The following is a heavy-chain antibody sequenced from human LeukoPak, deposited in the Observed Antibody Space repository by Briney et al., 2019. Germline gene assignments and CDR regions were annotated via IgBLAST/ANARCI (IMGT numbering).Heavy chain of an antibody. CDR1: GGSISSGGYY. J-gene: IGHJ3*02. CDR2: IYHSGST. D-gene: IGHD4-17*01. CDR3: ARVPRLYGKRAFDI. Sequence: PSQTLSLTCTVSGGSISSGGYYWSWIRQPPGKGLEWIGYIYHSGSTYYNPSLKSRVTISVDRSKNQFSLKLSSVTAADTAVYYCARVPRLYGKRAFDIWGQGTMVTVSS. V-gene: IGHV4-30-2*01.